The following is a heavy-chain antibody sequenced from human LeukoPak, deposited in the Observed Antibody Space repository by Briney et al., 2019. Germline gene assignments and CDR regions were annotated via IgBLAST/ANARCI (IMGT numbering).Heavy chain of an antibody. D-gene: IGHD3-9*01. CDR1: GFTVNNKY. CDR2: IYSGGHT. CDR3: ARTYYDILTGYNPYFDY. J-gene: IGHJ4*02. V-gene: IGHV3-66*01. Sequence: PGGSLRLSCAASGFTVNNKYMTWVRQAPGRGLEWVSLIYSGGHTYYTDSVKGRFTISRDNAKNSLYLQMNSLRAEDTAVYYCARTYYDILTGYNPYFDYWGQGTLVTVSS.